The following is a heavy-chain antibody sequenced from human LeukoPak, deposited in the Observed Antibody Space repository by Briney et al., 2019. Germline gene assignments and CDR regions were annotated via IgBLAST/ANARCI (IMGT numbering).Heavy chain of an antibody. D-gene: IGHD2-15*01. CDR1: GGSISSTNYN. Sequence: SETLSLTCTVSGGSISSTNYNWGWIRQPPGKGLEWIGSIYYSGSTYYNPSLKSRVTISVDTSKNQFSLKLSSVTAADTAVYYCARHRKVVVAATYSFDYWGQGTLVTVSS. CDR2: IYYSGST. CDR3: ARHRKVVVAATYSFDY. J-gene: IGHJ4*02. V-gene: IGHV4-39*01.